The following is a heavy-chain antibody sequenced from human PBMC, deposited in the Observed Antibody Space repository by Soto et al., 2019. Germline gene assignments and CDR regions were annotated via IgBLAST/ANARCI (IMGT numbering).Heavy chain of an antibody. CDR3: ETMNGYFEY. CDR1: GFRFSSYS. D-gene: IGHD3-22*01. V-gene: IGHV3-23*01. CDR2: ITATGDST. Sequence: SCADSGFRFSSYSMSWVRQTPGKGLEWVAAITATGDSTYYADSVTGRFTISRDNSKKTHYLQMTSLRAEDTAMYYCETMNGYFEYWGQGTPLTVSS. J-gene: IGHJ4*02.